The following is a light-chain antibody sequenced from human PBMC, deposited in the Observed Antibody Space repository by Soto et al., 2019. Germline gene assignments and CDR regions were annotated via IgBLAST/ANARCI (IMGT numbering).Light chain of an antibody. CDR3: QQYDKYSWT. V-gene: IGKV1-5*03. J-gene: IGKJ1*01. CDR2: EAS. Sequence: DIQMTQSPSTLSASVGDRVTITCRASQNINSWLAWYQQKPGKAPKLLIYEASSLESGVPSRFGGSGSGTEFTLTISSLQPDDFATYYCQQYDKYSWTFGQGTKVEIK. CDR1: QNINSW.